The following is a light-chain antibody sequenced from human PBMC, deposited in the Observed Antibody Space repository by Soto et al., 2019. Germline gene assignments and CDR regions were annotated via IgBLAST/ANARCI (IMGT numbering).Light chain of an antibody. CDR2: END. J-gene: IGLJ1*01. CDR3: GTWDSSLSGYV. CDR1: NSIIGNNY. Sequence: HSVRKRAPSGLAGPGKKVTLSFPGRNSIIGNNYVSWFQQLPGTAPKLLIYENDKRPSGIPDRFSGSTSGTSATLGITGLQTGDEADYYCGTWDSSLSGYVFVTGTKVTVL. V-gene: IGLV1-51*02.